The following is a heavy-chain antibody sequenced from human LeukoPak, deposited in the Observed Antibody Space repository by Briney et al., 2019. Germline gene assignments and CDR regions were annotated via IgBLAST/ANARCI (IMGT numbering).Heavy chain of an antibody. CDR1: GYTFTGYY. CDR2: INPNSGGT. D-gene: IGHD2-15*01. V-gene: IGHV1-2*02. J-gene: IGHJ4*02. CDR3: ARGRYCISGSCSFDY. Sequence: ASVKVSCKASGYTFTGYYMHWVRQAPGQGLEWMGWINPNSGGTNYAQKFQGRVTMTRDTSISTAYMELSRLRSDDTAVYYCARGRYCISGSCSFDYWGQGTLVTVSS.